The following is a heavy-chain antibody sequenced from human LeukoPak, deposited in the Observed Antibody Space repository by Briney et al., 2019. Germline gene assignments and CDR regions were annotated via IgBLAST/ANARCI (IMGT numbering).Heavy chain of an antibody. Sequence: GGSLRLSCAASGFTFSDYYMSWIRQAPGKGLEWVSYISSSGSTIYYADSVKGRFTIPRDNSKNTLYLQMNSLRAEDTAVYYCAKDPDGLRGFLTGYDYWGQGTLVTVSS. V-gene: IGHV3-11*04. D-gene: IGHD3-9*01. CDR1: GFTFSDYY. CDR3: AKDPDGLRGFLTGYDY. J-gene: IGHJ4*02. CDR2: ISSSGSTI.